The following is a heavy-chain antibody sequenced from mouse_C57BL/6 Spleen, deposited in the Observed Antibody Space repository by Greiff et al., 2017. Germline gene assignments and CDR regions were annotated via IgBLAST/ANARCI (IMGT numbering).Heavy chain of an antibody. V-gene: IGHV14-4*01. CDR1: GFNIKDDY. D-gene: IGHD1-2*01. J-gene: IGHJ1*03. CDR3: TTTAGYFDV. Sequence: VQLQQSGAELVRPGASVKLSCTASGFNIKDDYMHWVKQRPEQGLEWIGWIDPENGDTEYASKFQGKATITADTSSNTAYLQLSSRTSEDTAVYYCTTTAGYFDVWGTGTTVTVSS. CDR2: IDPENGDT.